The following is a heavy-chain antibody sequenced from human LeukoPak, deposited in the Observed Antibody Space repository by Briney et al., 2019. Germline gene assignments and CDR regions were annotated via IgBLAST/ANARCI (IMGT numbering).Heavy chain of an antibody. Sequence: PSETLSLTCAVYGGSFSGYYWSWIRQPPGKGLEWIGEINHSGSTNYNPSLKSRVTISVDTSKNQFSLKLSSVTAADTAVYYCARRYRRNYDYVWGSYRKTPSGAFDIWGQGTMVTVSS. J-gene: IGHJ3*02. CDR3: ARRYRRNYDYVWGSYRKTPSGAFDI. D-gene: IGHD3-16*02. CDR1: GGSFSGYY. CDR2: INHSGST. V-gene: IGHV4-34*01.